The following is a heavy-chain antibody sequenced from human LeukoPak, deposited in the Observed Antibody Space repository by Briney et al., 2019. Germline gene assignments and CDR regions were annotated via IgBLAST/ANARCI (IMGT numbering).Heavy chain of an antibody. D-gene: IGHD1-1*01. CDR2: INHSGST. CDR3: ARGRGTGTGGNWFDP. V-gene: IGHV4-34*01. J-gene: IGHJ5*02. CDR1: GGSFSGYY. Sequence: SETLSLTCAVYGGSFSGYYWSWIRQPPGKGLEWIGGINHSGSTNYNPSLKSRVTISVDTSKNRFSLKLSSVTAADTAVYYCARGRGTGTGGNWFDPWGQGTLVTVSS.